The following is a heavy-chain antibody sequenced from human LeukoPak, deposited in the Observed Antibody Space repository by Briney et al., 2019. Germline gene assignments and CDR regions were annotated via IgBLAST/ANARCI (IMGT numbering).Heavy chain of an antibody. J-gene: IGHJ4*02. CDR3: TRDTDGSLDY. CDR1: GFSFSAYG. Sequence: GGSLRLSCAASGFSFSAYGMNWVRQAPGKGLEWVANIKQDGSTKHYADSLKGRFTISRDNPKNSLYLQMNNLRADDTAVYYCTRDTDGSLDYWGQGILVTVAS. CDR2: IKQDGSTK. V-gene: IGHV3-7*01. D-gene: IGHD1-26*01.